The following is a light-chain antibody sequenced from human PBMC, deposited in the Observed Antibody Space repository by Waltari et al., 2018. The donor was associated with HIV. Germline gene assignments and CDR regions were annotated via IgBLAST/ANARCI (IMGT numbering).Light chain of an antibody. CDR2: SAS. J-gene: IGKJ3*01. V-gene: IGKV1-12*01. CDR3: QQASFFPLT. Sequence: DIQMTQSPSSVSGSVGDRVTINCRARQGFSNSVAWYQQRPGKAPKLLIYSASNLQTGVPSRFSGSGSGTDFTLTISSLQPEDFATYYCQQASFFPLTFGPGTKVEVK. CDR1: QGFSNS.